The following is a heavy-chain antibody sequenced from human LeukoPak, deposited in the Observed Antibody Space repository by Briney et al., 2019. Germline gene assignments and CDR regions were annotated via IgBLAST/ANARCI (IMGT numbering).Heavy chain of an antibody. V-gene: IGHV3-66*01. J-gene: IGHJ3*02. CDR1: GFTVSSNY. CDR2: IYSGGST. D-gene: IGHD2-21*02. CDR3: ARESYCGGDCLNAFDI. Sequence: GGSLRLSCAASGFTVSSNYMSWVRQAPGKGLEWVSVIYSGGSTYYADSVKGRFTISRDNSKNTLYLQMNSLRAEDTAVYYCARESYCGGDCLNAFDIWGQGTMVTVSS.